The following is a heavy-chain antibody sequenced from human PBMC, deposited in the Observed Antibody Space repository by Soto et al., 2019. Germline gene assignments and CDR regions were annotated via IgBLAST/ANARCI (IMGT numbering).Heavy chain of an antibody. J-gene: IGHJ4*02. CDR2: ISCYNGDT. CDR3: ARDPSNTSGRYQFFDS. CDR1: GYTFTHHS. Sequence: QVYLEQSGAEVKNPGASVKVSCKASGYTFTHHSISWVRQAPGQGLEWMGWISCYNGDTKYAQTLQDRVTMTTDTLTNTAYMELRSLRSDDTAVYYCARDPSNTSGRYQFFDSWGQGTLVTVSS. V-gene: IGHV1-18*01. D-gene: IGHD2-15*01.